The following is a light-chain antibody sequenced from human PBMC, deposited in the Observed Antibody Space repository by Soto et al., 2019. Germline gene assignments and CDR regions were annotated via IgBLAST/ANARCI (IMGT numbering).Light chain of an antibody. CDR3: CSFAGISTLV. J-gene: IGLJ1*01. V-gene: IGLV2-23*02. CDR2: EVT. CDR1: NSNLGDYNL. Sequence: SVLPQPASVSVSPGQSIAISCTGTNSNLGDYNLVSWFQQHPGEVPKLIIYEVTRRPSGVSNRFSGSKSGNTASLTISGLQAEGEAQYYCCSFAGISTLVFGTGTKVTVL.